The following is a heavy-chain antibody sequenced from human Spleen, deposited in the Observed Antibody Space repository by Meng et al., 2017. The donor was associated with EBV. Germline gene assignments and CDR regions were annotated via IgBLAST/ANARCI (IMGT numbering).Heavy chain of an antibody. CDR3: ATDAEWLQLWYFAY. J-gene: IGHJ4*01. D-gene: IGHD5-24*01. CDR1: VYKVITYG. V-gene: IGHV1-18*01. CDR2: ISPYTGKT. Sequence: LVRSGPGVTKPGASVKVSCNASVYKVITYGISWVRQAPGQGLEWMGWISPYTGKTNYAQKVQGRVTMTTDTSTSTAYMELKGLRSDDTAVYYCATDAEWLQLWYFAYWGQGTLVTVSS.